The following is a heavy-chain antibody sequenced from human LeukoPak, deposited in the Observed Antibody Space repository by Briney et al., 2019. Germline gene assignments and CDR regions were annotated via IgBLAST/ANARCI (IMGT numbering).Heavy chain of an antibody. CDR1: GYTFTGYY. J-gene: IGHJ4*02. D-gene: IGHD5-24*01. V-gene: IGHV1-2*02. CDR2: INPTSGDT. Sequence: ASVKVSCKASGYTFTGYYMHWVRQAPGQGLEWMGWINPTSGDTNYAQKFQGRVTMTRDTSISTAYMELSRLTSDDTAVYYCARHGPNRDGYNYDQYYFDYWGQGTLVTVSS. CDR3: ARHGPNRDGYNYDQYYFDY.